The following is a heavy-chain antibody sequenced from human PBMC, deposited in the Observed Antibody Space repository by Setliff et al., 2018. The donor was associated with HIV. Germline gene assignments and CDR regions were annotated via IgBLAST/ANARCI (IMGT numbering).Heavy chain of an antibody. V-gene: IGHV1-18*01. J-gene: IGHJ4*02. Sequence: ASMKVSCKPSGYTFTTYGLSWVRQAPGQGLEWMGWISTYRDETSYAQNLQGRVTMTTDTSMSTAYMELRSLRFDDTAAYYCAKPPYYYEDSGYSGGDYWGQGTLVTVSS. CDR3: AKPPYYYEDSGYSGGDY. CDR2: ISTYRDET. D-gene: IGHD3-22*01. CDR1: GYTFTTYG.